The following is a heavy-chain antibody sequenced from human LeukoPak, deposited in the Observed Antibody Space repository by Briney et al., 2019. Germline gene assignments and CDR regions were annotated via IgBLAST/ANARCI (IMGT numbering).Heavy chain of an antibody. D-gene: IGHD2/OR15-2a*01. CDR1: GFTFSTYS. CDR2: IGGSGSFI. V-gene: IGHV3-48*02. CDR3: ARLSATWDYYYMDV. J-gene: IGHJ6*03. Sequence: GGSLRLSCAGSGFTFSTYSIKWVRQAPGKGLEWVSHIGGSGSFIYYADSVKGRFTISRDNAKNSVYLQMNSLRDEDTAVYFCARLSATWDYYYMDVWGKGTTVTVSS.